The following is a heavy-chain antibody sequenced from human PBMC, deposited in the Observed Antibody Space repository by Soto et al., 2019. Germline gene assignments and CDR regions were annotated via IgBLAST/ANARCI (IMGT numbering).Heavy chain of an antibody. CDR1: GGSVSSDEYY. Sequence: SETRSHTCTVSGGSVSSDEYYGTWIRQPPGKGLEWVGYIYHSGKTNYNPSLNSRLTISLDTSKNQFSLKLTSVSAADTAVYYCARDRSNSPDYFDYWGQGTLVTVSS. V-gene: IGHV4-30-4*01. CDR2: IYHSGKT. CDR3: ARDRSNSPDYFDY. J-gene: IGHJ4*02. D-gene: IGHD2-15*01.